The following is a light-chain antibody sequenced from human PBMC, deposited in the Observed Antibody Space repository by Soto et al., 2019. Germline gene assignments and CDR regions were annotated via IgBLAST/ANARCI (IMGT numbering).Light chain of an antibody. Sequence: QSVLPQPPSASGTPGQRVTISCSGSSSNIGSNSVNWYQQLPGTAPKLLIYSYNQRPSGVPDRFSGSKSGTSASLAISGLQSEDEADYHCGAWDDSLNGWVFGGGTKLTVL. CDR2: SYN. V-gene: IGLV1-44*01. CDR1: SSNIGSNS. CDR3: GAWDDSLNGWV. J-gene: IGLJ3*02.